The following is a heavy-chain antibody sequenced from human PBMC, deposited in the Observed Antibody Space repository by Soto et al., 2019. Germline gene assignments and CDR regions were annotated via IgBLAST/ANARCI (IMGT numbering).Heavy chain of an antibody. Sequence: PGGSLRLSCAASGFSCTNFAMSWVRQAPGKGLEWVAGIGASGDITWYADSVKGRLSISRDNSKNTLYLQLNSLRFEDTAVYYCAKDDFTDRGDDYFDYWGPGTLVTVSS. D-gene: IGHD2-21*02. CDR2: IGASGDIT. V-gene: IGHV3-23*01. CDR1: GFSCTNFA. CDR3: AKDDFTDRGDDYFDY. J-gene: IGHJ4*02.